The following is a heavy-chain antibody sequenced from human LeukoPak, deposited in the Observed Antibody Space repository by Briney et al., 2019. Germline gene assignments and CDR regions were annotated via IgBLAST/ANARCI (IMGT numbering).Heavy chain of an antibody. CDR2: INPNSGGT. CDR1: GYTFTGYC. J-gene: IGHJ3*02. V-gene: IGHV1-2*06. D-gene: IGHD6-13*01. CDR3: ARTPGYSSSLRNAFDI. Sequence: GASVEVSCKASGYTFTGYCMHWVRQAPGQGLEWMGRINPNSGGTNYAQKFQGRVTMTRDTSISTAYMELSSLRSEDTAVYYCARTPGYSSSLRNAFDIWGQGTMVTVSS.